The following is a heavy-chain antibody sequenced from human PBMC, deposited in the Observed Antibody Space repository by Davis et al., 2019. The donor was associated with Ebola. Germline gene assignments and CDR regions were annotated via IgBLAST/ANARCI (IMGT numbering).Heavy chain of an antibody. D-gene: IGHD3-22*01. CDR3: ARHDSSGYDAFDI. CDR2: ISGYNGNT. CDR1: GYTFISYG. J-gene: IGHJ3*02. Sequence: ASVKVSCKASGYTFISYGITWVRQAPGQGLEWMGWISGYNGNTNYAQNLQGRVTMTRDTSTSTVYMELSSLRSEDTAVYYCARHDSSGYDAFDIWGQGTMVTVSS. V-gene: IGHV1-18*01.